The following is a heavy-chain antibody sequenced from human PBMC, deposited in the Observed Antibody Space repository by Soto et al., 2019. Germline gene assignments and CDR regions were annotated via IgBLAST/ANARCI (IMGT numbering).Heavy chain of an antibody. CDR1: GFSLNTGGLG. V-gene: IGHV2-5*02. D-gene: IGHD2-21*02. CDR2: IYWDDDK. CDR3: TQRRCGGACLPSHTSHYYSGMAV. J-gene: IGHJ6*02. Sequence: QITLKESGPTLVKPTQTLTLTCTFSGFSLNTGGLGVGWIRQPPGKALEWLALIYWDDDKRYTPSLKSRISINQETSKNLVVLTMTNMYPVDTATYYCTQRRCGGACLPSHTSHYYSGMAVWGQGTTVTVSS.